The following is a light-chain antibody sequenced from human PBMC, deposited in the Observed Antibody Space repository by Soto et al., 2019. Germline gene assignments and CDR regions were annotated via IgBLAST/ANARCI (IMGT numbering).Light chain of an antibody. CDR2: DVS. CDR1: GNDVGAYNY. J-gene: IGLJ1*01. CDR3: CSYAVRDTFFV. V-gene: IGLV2-11*01. Sequence: QSARTQPRSVSGSPGQSVFISCTGTGNDVGAYNYVSWYQQHPGKAPKLVIYDVSKRPSGVPARFSGSKSGNTASLTISGLQAEDEADYFCCSYAVRDTFFVFGTGTKVTVL.